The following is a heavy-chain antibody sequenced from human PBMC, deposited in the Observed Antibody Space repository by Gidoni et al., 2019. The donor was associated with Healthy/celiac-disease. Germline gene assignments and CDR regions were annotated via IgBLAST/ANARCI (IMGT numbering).Heavy chain of an antibody. CDR3: ARERGEGYYGSGSYYNGWGYYGMDV. CDR1: GFTVSSHD. J-gene: IGHJ6*02. D-gene: IGHD3-10*01. V-gene: IGHV3-66*02. CDR2: IYRGGST. Sequence: EVQLVESGGGLVQPGGSLRLSCAASGFTVSSHDLSWVRQAPGKGLEWVSVIYRGGSTYYADSVKGRFTISRDNSKNTLYLQMNSLRAGDTAVYYCARERGEGYYGSGSYYNGWGYYGMDVWGQGTTVTVSS.